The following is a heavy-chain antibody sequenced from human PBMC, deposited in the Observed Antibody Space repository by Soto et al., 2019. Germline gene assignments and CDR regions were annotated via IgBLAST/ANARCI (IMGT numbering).Heavy chain of an antibody. CDR2: IWYDGSNK. V-gene: IGHV3-33*01. CDR3: ARGVGSGLSDY. Sequence: GGSLRLSCAASGFTFSSYGMHWVRQAPGKGLEWVAVIWYDGSNKYYADSVKGRFTISRDNSKNTLYLQMNSLRSEDTAVYYCARGVGSGLSDYWGQGTLVTVSS. D-gene: IGHD1-26*01. CDR1: GFTFSSYG. J-gene: IGHJ4*02.